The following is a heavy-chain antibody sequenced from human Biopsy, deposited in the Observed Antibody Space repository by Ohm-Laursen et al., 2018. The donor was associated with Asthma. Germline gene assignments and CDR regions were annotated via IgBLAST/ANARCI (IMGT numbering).Heavy chain of an antibody. Sequence: SLRLSCAASGFAVSRDYMFWVRQAPGKGLECVAVISFDGSNKHYADSVKGRFTISRDNSKNTLYLQMNSLRAEDTALYYCGRERSYMVDYWGQGTLVIVSS. J-gene: IGHJ4*02. D-gene: IGHD3-10*01. CDR2: ISFDGSNK. CDR1: GFAVSRDY. V-gene: IGHV3-30*03. CDR3: GRERSYMVDY.